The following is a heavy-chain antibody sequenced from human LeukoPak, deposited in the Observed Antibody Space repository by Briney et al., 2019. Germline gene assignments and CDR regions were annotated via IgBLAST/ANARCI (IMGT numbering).Heavy chain of an antibody. J-gene: IGHJ4*02. V-gene: IGHV3-21*01. D-gene: IGHD6-13*01. Sequence: GGSLRLSCAASGFTFSSYSMNWVRQAPGKGLEWVSSISSSSSYIYYADSVKGRFTISRDNAKNSLYLQMNSLRAEDTAVYYCVRDPQAPDGTFDYWGQGTLVTVSS. CDR2: ISSSSSYI. CDR3: VRDPQAPDGTFDY. CDR1: GFTFSSYS.